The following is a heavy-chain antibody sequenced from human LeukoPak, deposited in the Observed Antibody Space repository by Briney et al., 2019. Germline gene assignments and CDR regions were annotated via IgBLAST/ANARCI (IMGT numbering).Heavy chain of an antibody. CDR2: IYSGGST. Sequence: GGSLRLSCAASGFTVSSNYMSWVRQAPGKGLEWVSVIYSGGSTSYADSVRGRFTISRDNSKNTLYLQMNSLRAEDTAVYFCARDATTVTTYAFDIWGQGTMVTVSS. D-gene: IGHD4-17*01. CDR1: GFTVSSNY. J-gene: IGHJ3*02. V-gene: IGHV3-66*01. CDR3: ARDATTVTTYAFDI.